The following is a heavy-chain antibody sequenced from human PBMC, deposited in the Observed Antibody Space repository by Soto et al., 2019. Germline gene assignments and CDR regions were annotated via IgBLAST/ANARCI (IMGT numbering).Heavy chain of an antibody. Sequence: QVQLQESGPGLVKPSQTLSLTCTVSGGSISSGDYYWSWIRQPPGKGLEWIGYIYYSGSTYYNPSLKSRVTISVDTSKNQFSLKLSSVTAADTAVYYCARADYDFWSGYSIWFDPWGQGTLVTVSS. D-gene: IGHD3-3*01. CDR1: GGSISSGDYY. CDR3: ARADYDFWSGYSIWFDP. CDR2: IYYSGST. V-gene: IGHV4-30-4*01. J-gene: IGHJ5*02.